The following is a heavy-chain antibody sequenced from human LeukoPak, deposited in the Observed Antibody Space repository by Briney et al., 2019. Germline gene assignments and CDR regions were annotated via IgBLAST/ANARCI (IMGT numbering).Heavy chain of an antibody. V-gene: IGHV1-46*01. CDR2: INPSGGST. D-gene: IGHD6-19*01. CDR1: GYTFTSYY. J-gene: IGHJ4*02. CDR3: ARDGRGLGLESSGWSLDY. Sequence: ASVTVSSKASGYTFTSYYMHWVRQAPGQGLEWMGIINPSGGSTSYAQKFQGRVTMTRDTSTSTVYMELTSLRSEDTAVYYCARDGRGLGLESSGWSLDYWGQGTLVTVSS.